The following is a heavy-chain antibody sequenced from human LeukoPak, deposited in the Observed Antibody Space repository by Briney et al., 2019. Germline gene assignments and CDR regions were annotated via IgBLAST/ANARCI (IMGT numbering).Heavy chain of an antibody. Sequence: GASVKVSCKASGYTFTSYDINWGRQATGHGLEWRGWMNPNSGNTGYSQKLKGRVTMTRNTSISTPYRELSSLRSEDTDVYYCARGTRSRITIFGVVIKRWFDPWGQGTLVTVSS. CDR1: GYTFTSYD. CDR2: MNPNSGNT. D-gene: IGHD3-3*01. V-gene: IGHV1-8*01. CDR3: ARGTRSRITIFGVVIKRWFDP. J-gene: IGHJ5*02.